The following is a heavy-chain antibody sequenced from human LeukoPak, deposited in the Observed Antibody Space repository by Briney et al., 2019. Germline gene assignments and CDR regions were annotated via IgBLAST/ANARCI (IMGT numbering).Heavy chain of an antibody. CDR3: ATDYGPSRDRVHPRY. CDR1: GYTFTGYY. CDR2: INPNSGGT. V-gene: IGHV1-2*04. D-gene: IGHD1-1*01. Sequence: GASVKVSCKASGYTFTGYYMHWVRQAPGQGLEWMGWINPNSGGTNYAQKFQGWVTMTRDTSISTAYMELSRLRSDDTAVYYCATDYGPSRDRVHPRYWGQGTLVTVSS. J-gene: IGHJ4*02.